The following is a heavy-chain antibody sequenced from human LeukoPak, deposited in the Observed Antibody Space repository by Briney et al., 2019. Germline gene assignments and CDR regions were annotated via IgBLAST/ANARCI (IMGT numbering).Heavy chain of an antibody. V-gene: IGHV3-74*01. CDR1: GFTFSTYW. CDR3: ARDRPGNTAIDY. Sequence: GGSLRLSCAASGFTFSTYWMHWVRQAPGKGLVWVSRIHSDARSTSYADSVNGRFTISRDNAKNTLCLQMNILRAEDTAVYYCARDRPGNTAIDYWGQGTLVTVSS. D-gene: IGHD5-18*01. CDR2: IHSDARST. J-gene: IGHJ4*02.